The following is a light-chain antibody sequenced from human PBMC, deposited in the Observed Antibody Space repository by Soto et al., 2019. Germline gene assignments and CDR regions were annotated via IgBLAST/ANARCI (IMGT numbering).Light chain of an antibody. V-gene: IGKV1-12*01. CDR2: GAS. CDR1: QGISNW. Sequence: DIQMTQSPSSVSASVGDRVTITCRASQGISNWLAWYQQKPGKAPNLLIYGASNLQSGVPSRFSVSGSGIYLNLTISRLQPEDFASYYFQQSNCFPFTFGHGTRLDI. CDR3: QQSNCFPFT. J-gene: IGKJ2*01.